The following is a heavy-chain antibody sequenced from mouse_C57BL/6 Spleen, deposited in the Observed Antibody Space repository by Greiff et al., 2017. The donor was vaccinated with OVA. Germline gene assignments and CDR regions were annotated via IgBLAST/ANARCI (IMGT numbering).Heavy chain of an antibody. V-gene: IGHV1-18*01. CDR1: GYTFTDYN. J-gene: IGHJ3*01. CDR3: ARRDGGDEAWFAY. Sequence: EVQLQQSGPELVKPGASVKIPCKASGYTFTDYNMDWVKQSHGTSLEWIGDINPNNGGTIYNQKFKGKATLTVDKSSSTAYLELRSLTSEDTAVYYVARRDGGDEAWFAYWGKGTLVTVSA. D-gene: IGHD1-1*02. CDR2: INPNNGGT.